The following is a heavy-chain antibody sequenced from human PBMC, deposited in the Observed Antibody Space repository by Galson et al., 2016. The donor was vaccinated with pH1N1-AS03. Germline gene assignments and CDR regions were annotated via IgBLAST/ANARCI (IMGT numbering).Heavy chain of an antibody. D-gene: IGHD6-13*01. J-gene: IGHJ3*01. Sequence: SVKVSCKASGYAFTDYYMHLLRQAPGQGLEWMAWINTDSGGTDYAQKFQGRVTMTRDASISTTYMELSSLRPDDTAVYYCVRGSPHSSSTNYAFEFWGRGTMVTVSS. CDR1: GYAFTDYY. CDR2: INTDSGGT. CDR3: VRGSPHSSSTNYAFEF. V-gene: IGHV1-2*02.